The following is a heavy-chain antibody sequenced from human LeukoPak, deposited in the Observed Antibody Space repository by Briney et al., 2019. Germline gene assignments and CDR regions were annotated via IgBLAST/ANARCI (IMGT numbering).Heavy chain of an antibody. J-gene: IGHJ3*02. CDR3: AKALTKWLNDAFDI. Sequence: PGGSLRLSCAASGFTFSNYGMHWVRQAPGKGLVGVAFIHYDGSNKYYADSVKGRFTISRDNSKNTLYLQMNSLRAEDTAVYYCAKALTKWLNDAFDIWGQGTMVTVSS. V-gene: IGHV3-30*02. D-gene: IGHD3-22*01. CDR2: IHYDGSNK. CDR1: GFTFSNYG.